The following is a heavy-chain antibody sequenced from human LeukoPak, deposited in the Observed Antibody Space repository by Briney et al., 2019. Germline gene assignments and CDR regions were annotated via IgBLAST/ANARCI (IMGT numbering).Heavy chain of an antibody. Sequence: SVKVSCKASGDTFSSYAINWVRQAPGQGPEWMGRITPFPGIANYPQKFQGRVTITADESTTTVYMELSSLRSEDTAVYYCAREACREVGLMWPRLGGQDCRYDHWGQGTLVTVSS. D-gene: IGHD3-16*01. V-gene: IGHV1-69*04. CDR2: ITPFPGIA. J-gene: IGHJ4*02. CDR1: GDTFSSYA. CDR3: AREACREVGLMWPRLGGQDCRYDH.